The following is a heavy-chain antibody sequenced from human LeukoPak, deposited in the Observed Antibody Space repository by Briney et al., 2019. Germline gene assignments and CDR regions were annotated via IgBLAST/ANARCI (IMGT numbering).Heavy chain of an antibody. CDR3: ARVKYYSSSTRPAYYYYYYMDV. J-gene: IGHJ6*03. CDR2: IYTSGSI. CDR1: GYSLSSGFH. V-gene: IGHV4-38-2*02. D-gene: IGHD6-6*01. Sequence: SETLSLTCTVSGYSLSSGFHWGWIRQPPGKGLEWIGRIYTSGSITYNPSLKSRVTMSVDTSKNQFSLKLSSVTAADTAVYYCARVKYYSSSTRPAYYYYYYMDVWGKGTTVTVSS.